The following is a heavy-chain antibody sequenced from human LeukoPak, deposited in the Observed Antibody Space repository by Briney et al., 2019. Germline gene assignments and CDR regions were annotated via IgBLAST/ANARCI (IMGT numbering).Heavy chain of an antibody. D-gene: IGHD3-10*01. Sequence: GGSLRLSCAASGSTFSSYVMTWVRQAPGKGLEWVSTVGRSATNTYYADSVKGRFTISRDNSENTLYLQMNSLRAEDTAVYYCAKALWFGERYYFDYWGQGTLVTVSS. CDR3: AKALWFGERYYFDY. CDR1: GSTFSSYV. J-gene: IGHJ4*02. CDR2: VGRSATNT. V-gene: IGHV3-23*01.